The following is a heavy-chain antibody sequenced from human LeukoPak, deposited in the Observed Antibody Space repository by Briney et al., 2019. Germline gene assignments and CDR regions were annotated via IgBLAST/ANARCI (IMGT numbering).Heavy chain of an antibody. CDR2: INTDGSIT. CDR3: ASLGTLVP. Sequence: GGSLRLSCAASGFTFSTYLMHWVRQVPGKGLVWVSRINTDGSITTYADSVKGRFTISRDNAKNTLYLQMNSLRDEDTAVYYCASLGTLVPWGQGTLVTVSS. J-gene: IGHJ5*02. CDR1: GFTFSTYL. V-gene: IGHV3-74*01. D-gene: IGHD3-9*01.